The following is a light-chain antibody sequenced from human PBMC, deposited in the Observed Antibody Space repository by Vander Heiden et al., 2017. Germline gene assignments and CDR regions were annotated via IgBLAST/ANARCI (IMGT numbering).Light chain of an antibody. J-gene: IGKJ4*01. Sequence: DIVMTQSADSRAVSLGERATINCKSSQGVLYSSNNKNYLAWYQQKPGQPPKLLIYWASTRESGVPDRFRGRGSGTDFTLTISILQAEDVAVYYCQQYYSTPLTFGGGTKVEIK. CDR1: QGVLYSSNNKNY. CDR2: WAS. CDR3: QQYYSTPLT. V-gene: IGKV4-1*01.